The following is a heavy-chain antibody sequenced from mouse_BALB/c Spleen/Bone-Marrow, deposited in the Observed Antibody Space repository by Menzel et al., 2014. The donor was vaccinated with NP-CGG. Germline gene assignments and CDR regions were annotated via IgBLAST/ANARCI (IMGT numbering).Heavy chain of an antibody. J-gene: IGHJ2*01. V-gene: IGHV5-9-3*01. D-gene: IGHD1-1*01. Sequence: EVQLVESGGGLVKPGGSLKLSCAASGFTFSSYAMSWVRQTPEKRLEWVATISSGGNYTYYPDSVKGRFTISRDNAKNTLYQQMSSLRSEDTAMYYCARYYGSSYDYWGQGTTPTVSS. CDR3: ARYYGSSYDY. CDR2: ISSGGNYT. CDR1: GFTFSSYA.